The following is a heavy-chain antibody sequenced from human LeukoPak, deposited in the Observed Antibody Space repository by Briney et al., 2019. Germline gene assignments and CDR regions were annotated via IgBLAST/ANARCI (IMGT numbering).Heavy chain of an antibody. D-gene: IGHD3-9*01. CDR3: ARDSMTGYQNWYYGMDV. V-gene: IGHV3-23*01. CDR1: GFTFSSYA. J-gene: IGHJ6*02. Sequence: GGSLRLSCAASGFTFSSYAMSWVRQAPGKGLEWVSAISGSGGSTYYADSVKGRFTISRDNSKNTLYLQMNSLRSEDTAVYYCARDSMTGYQNWYYGMDVWGQGTTVTVSS. CDR2: ISGSGGST.